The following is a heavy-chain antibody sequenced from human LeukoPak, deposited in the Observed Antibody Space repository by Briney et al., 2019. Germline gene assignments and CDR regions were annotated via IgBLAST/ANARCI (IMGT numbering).Heavy chain of an antibody. Sequence: SQTLSLTCAISGVSVSSNSAAWNWIRQSPSRGLEWLRRTYYRSNWYFDYAQSVKSRITINADTSKNQFSLLLNSVTPDATAVYCCAGHSTISHDTFDTWGQGTMITVSS. CDR2: TYYRSNWYF. CDR3: AGHSTISHDTFDT. V-gene: IGHV6-1*01. CDR1: GVSVSSNSAA. D-gene: IGHD5-18*01. J-gene: IGHJ3*02.